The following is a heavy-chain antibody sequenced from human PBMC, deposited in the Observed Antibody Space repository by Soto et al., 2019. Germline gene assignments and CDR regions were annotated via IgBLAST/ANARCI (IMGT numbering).Heavy chain of an antibody. CDR2: VRGDGGVT. D-gene: IGHD6-25*01. V-gene: IGHV3-74*03. CDR3: ARALGYGSAAAT. Sequence: EVQLVESGGGLVQPGGSLRLSCAAAGFTFSNYWMHWVRQVPGKGLVWVSRVRGDGGVTKYADSVKGRFTISRDNAKNRLYLRTNSLRAADTAVYYCARALGYGSAAATWGQGILVTVSS. CDR1: GFTFSNYW. J-gene: IGHJ5*02.